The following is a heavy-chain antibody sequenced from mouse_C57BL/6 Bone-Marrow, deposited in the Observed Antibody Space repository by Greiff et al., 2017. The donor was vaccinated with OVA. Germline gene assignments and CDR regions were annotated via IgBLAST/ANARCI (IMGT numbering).Heavy chain of an antibody. D-gene: IGHD2-4*01. Sequence: VHVKQSGPELVKPGASVKMSCKASGYTFTDYNMHWVKQSHGKSLEWIGYINPNNGGTSYNQKFKGKATLTVNKSSSTAYMELRSLTSEDSAVYYCARGGLRDYWGQGTTLTVSS. J-gene: IGHJ2*01. CDR2: INPNNGGT. V-gene: IGHV1-22*01. CDR3: ARGGLRDY. CDR1: GYTFTDYN.